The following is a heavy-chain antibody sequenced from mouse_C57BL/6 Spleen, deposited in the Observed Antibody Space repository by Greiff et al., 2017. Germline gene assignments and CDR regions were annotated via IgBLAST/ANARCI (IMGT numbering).Heavy chain of an antibody. CDR2: IDPETGGT. CDR3: TRAYYSNSWFAY. Sequence: VQLQQSGAELVRPGASVTLSCKASGYTFTDYEMHWVKQTPVHGLEWIGAIDPETGGTAYNQKFKGKAILTADKSSSTAYLELRSLTSEDSAVYYGTRAYYSNSWFAYWGQGTLVTVSA. V-gene: IGHV1-15*01. CDR1: GYTFTDYE. D-gene: IGHD2-5*01. J-gene: IGHJ3*01.